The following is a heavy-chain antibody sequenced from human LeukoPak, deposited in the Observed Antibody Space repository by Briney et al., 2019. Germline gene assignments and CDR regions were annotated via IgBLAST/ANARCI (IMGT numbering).Heavy chain of an antibody. Sequence: GGSLRLSCAASGFTFSSYAMSWVRQAPGKGLEWVSAISGSGGSTYYADSMKGRFTISRDNSKNTLYLQMNSLRAEDTAVYYCARGDYASRNYWGDYWGQGTLVTVSS. CDR2: ISGSGGST. V-gene: IGHV3-23*01. CDR3: ARGDYASRNYWGDY. J-gene: IGHJ4*02. D-gene: IGHD4-17*01. CDR1: GFTFSSYA.